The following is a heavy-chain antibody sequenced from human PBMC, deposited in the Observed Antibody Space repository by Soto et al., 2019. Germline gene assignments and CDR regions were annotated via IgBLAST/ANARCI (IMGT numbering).Heavy chain of an antibody. V-gene: IGHV3-23*01. CDR3: ARGKANTIFGVDTIFDY. CDR1: GFTFSPYA. J-gene: IGHJ4*02. Sequence: GGSLRLSCAASGFTFSPYAMNWVRQAPGKGLEWVSTISGSGGSTYYPDSVKGRFTISRDNSKNTVYLQMNSLRAEDTAVYYCARGKANTIFGVDTIFDYWGKGTLVTVSS. CDR2: ISGSGGST. D-gene: IGHD3-3*01.